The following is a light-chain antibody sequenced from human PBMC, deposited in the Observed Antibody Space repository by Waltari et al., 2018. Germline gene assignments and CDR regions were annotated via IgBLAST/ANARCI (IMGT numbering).Light chain of an antibody. CDR3: QQSFSSPWT. CDR1: QNLRTH. J-gene: IGKJ1*01. CDR2: AAS. V-gene: IGKV1-39*01. Sequence: DIQMTQSPSSLSASVGDTVTVPCRASQNLRTHLNWYQQKPTTAPKLLIYAASTLHRGVPSRFSGSGSETDFTLTVTNLQPDDFAIYFCQQSFSSPWTFGQGTRV.